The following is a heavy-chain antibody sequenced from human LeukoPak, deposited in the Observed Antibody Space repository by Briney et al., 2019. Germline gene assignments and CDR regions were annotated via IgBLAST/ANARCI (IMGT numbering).Heavy chain of an antibody. CDR2: IYYSGST. CDR3: ARRATMVRGVPFDY. Sequence: SETLSLTCAVYGGSFSGYYWSWIRQPPGKGLEWIGSIYYSGSTYYNPSLKSRVTISVDTSKNQFSLKLSSVTAADTAVYYCARRATMVRGVPFDYWGQGTLVTVSS. J-gene: IGHJ4*02. CDR1: GGSFSGYY. V-gene: IGHV4-34*01. D-gene: IGHD3-10*01.